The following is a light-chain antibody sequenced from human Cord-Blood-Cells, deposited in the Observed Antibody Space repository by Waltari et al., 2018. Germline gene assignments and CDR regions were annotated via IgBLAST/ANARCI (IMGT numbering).Light chain of an antibody. CDR2: AES. Sequence: DIQMTQSPSTLSASVGDRATITCRASQSISSYLNWYQQKPVKAPKLLIYAESSLQSGVPSRFSGSGSGTEFTLTISSLQPEDFATYYCQQSYSTPWTFGQGTKVEIK. J-gene: IGKJ1*01. CDR3: QQSYSTPWT. V-gene: IGKV1-39*01. CDR1: QSISSY.